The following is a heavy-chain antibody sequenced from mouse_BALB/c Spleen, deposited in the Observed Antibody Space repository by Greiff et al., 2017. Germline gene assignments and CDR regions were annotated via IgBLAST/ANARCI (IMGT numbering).Heavy chain of an antibody. CDR1: GYSITSDYA. Sequence: EVQLQESGPGLVKPSQSLSLTCTVTGYSITSDYAWNWIRQFPGNKLEWMGYISYSGSTSYNPSLKSRISITRDTSKNQFFLQLNSVTTEDTATYYCVYYGSWFAYWGQGTLVTVPA. CDR3: VYYGSWFAY. D-gene: IGHD2-1*01. J-gene: IGHJ3*01. CDR2: ISYSGST. V-gene: IGHV3-2*02.